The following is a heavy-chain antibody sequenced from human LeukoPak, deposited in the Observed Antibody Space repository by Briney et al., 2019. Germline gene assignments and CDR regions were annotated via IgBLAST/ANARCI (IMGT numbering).Heavy chain of an antibody. CDR2: MSGSGGST. CDR1: GFTFSSYA. V-gene: IGHV3-23*01. CDR3: ARGRYFDY. Sequence: GGSLRLSCAASGFTFSSYAMNWVRQAPGKGLEWVSAMSGSGGSTYYADSVKGRFTISRDNSKNSLYLQMNSLRAEDTAVYYCARGRYFDYWGQGTLVTVSS. J-gene: IGHJ4*02.